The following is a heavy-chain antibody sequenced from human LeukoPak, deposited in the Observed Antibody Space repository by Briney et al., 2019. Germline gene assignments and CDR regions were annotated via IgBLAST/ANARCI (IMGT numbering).Heavy chain of an antibody. Sequence: ASVKVSCKASGYTFTGYYMHWVRQATGQGLEWMGWINPNSGGTNYAQKFQGRVTMTRDTSISTAYMELSRLRSDDTAVYYCARVPPPRALNWFDPWGQGTLVTVSS. V-gene: IGHV1-2*02. CDR2: INPNSGGT. CDR3: ARVPPPRALNWFDP. CDR1: GYTFTGYY. J-gene: IGHJ5*02.